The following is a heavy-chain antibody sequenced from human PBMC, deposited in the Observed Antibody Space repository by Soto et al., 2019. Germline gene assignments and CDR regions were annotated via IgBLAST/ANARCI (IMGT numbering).Heavy chain of an antibody. CDR2: IGGSGDNI. CDR3: ATEDCGAFDV. Sequence: QVQLVDSGGGLVKPGGSLRLSCAASGFTFSDYYMSWIRQAPGKGLEWVSYIGGSGDNIHYADSVKGRFTISRDNAKNSLYLQMNSLRAEDTAMYYCATEDCGAFDVWGQGTMVTVSS. CDR1: GFTFSDYY. J-gene: IGHJ3*01. V-gene: IGHV3-11*01. D-gene: IGHD1-26*01.